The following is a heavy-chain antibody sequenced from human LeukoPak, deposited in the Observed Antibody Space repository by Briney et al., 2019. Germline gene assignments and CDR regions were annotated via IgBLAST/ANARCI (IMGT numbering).Heavy chain of an antibody. V-gene: IGHV3-30*02. CDR1: GFTFSSYG. D-gene: IGHD5-24*01. J-gene: IGHJ4*02. CDR2: IRYDGSNK. Sequence: SGGSLRLSCAASGFTFSSYGMHWVRQAPGKGLEWVAFIRYDGSNKYYADSVKGRFTISRDNSKNTLYLQMNSLRVEDTAVYYCARADELDYWGQGTLVTVSS. CDR3: ARADELDY.